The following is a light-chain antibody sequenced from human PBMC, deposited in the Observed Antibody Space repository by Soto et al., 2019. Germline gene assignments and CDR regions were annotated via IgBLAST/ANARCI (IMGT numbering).Light chain of an antibody. Sequence: VLTQSPARLSLSPGERATLSCRAGQSVSDYLAWYQQKPGQPPRLLFFDASNMATGVPDRFSAGGSGTDFTLIITSLQSEDFAVYYCQQYNKWPPYTFGQGTKLEIK. V-gene: IGKV3-11*01. CDR2: DAS. CDR1: QSVSDY. CDR3: QQYNKWPPYT. J-gene: IGKJ2*01.